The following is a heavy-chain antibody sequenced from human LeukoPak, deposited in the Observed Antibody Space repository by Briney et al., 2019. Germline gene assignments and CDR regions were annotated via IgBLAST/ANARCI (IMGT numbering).Heavy chain of an antibody. D-gene: IGHD3-10*01. J-gene: IGHJ6*03. CDR3: ARSYASGIHYMDV. Sequence: GGSLRLSCAASGFTHSNHAMHWVRQGPGKGLEYVSAISLTGDSTYYANSVKGRFTISRDDSKNTLYLQMGSLQTEDMAVYYCARSYASGIHYMDVWGKGSTVTVSS. V-gene: IGHV3-64*01. CDR2: ISLTGDST. CDR1: GFTHSNHA.